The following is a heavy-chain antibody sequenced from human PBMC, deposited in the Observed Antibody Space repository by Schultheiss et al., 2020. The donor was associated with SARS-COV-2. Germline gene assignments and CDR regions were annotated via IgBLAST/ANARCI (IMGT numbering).Heavy chain of an antibody. CDR3: AKDYFTVTTGGYFDY. J-gene: IGHJ4*02. CDR1: GFTFSSYD. CDR2: IGTAGDT. V-gene: IGHV3-13*01. D-gene: IGHD4-17*01. Sequence: GGSLRLSCAASGFTFSSYDMHWVRQATGKGLEWVSAIGTAGDTYYPGSVKGRFTISRDNSKNTLYLQMNSLRAEDTAVYYCAKDYFTVTTGGYFDYWGQGTLVTVSS.